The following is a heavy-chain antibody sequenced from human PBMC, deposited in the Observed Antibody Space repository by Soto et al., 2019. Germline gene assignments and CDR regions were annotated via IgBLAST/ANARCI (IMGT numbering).Heavy chain of an antibody. D-gene: IGHD5-12*01. CDR1: GFTFSNAW. CDR2: IKSKTAGGTT. Sequence: EVQLVESGGGLVKPGGSLRLSCAASGFTFSNAWMNWVRQAPGKGLEWVGRIKSKTAGGTTDYTETVKGRFTISRDDSKNTLYLQMNSLKTEDTAVYYCTTTPIAAGYRGYDDFDYGGQGTLVTVSS. J-gene: IGHJ4*02. V-gene: IGHV3-15*07. CDR3: TTTPIAAGYRGYDDFDY.